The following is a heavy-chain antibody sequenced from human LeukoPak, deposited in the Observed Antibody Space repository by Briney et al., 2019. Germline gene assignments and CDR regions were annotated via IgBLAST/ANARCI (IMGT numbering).Heavy chain of an antibody. CDR3: ARDGHYDILTGYVVGYFDY. D-gene: IGHD3-9*01. CDR1: GFTFSDYY. CDR2: ISSSSSYT. Sequence: GESLKISCAASGFTFSDYYMSWIRQAPGKGLEWVSYISSSSSYTNYADSVKGRFTISRDNAKNSLYLQMNSLRAEDTAVYYCARDGHYDILTGYVVGYFDYWGQGTLVTVSS. J-gene: IGHJ4*02. V-gene: IGHV3-11*05.